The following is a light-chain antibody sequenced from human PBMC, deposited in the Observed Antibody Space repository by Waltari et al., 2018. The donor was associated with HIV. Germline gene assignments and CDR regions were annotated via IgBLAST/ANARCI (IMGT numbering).Light chain of an antibody. J-gene: IGLJ1*01. V-gene: IGLV2-23*01. Sequence: QSALTQPASVSGSPGQAITIPCTGTSSDVGGYNFVSWYQQHPGKAPKLMIYEGSKRPSGVSNRFSGSKSGNTASLTISGLQAEDEADYYCCSYTSSNTYVFGTGTEVSVL. CDR3: CSYTSSNTYV. CDR2: EGS. CDR1: SSDVGGYNF.